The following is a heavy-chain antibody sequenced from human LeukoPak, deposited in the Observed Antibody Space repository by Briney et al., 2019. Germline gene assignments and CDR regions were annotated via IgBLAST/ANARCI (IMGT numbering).Heavy chain of an antibody. CDR1: GGSFSGYY. J-gene: IGHJ6*02. D-gene: IGHD3-16*01. Sequence: SETLSLTCAVYGGSFSGYYWSWIRQPPGKGLEWIGEINHSGSTNYNPSLKSRVTISVDTSKNQFSLKLSSVTAADTAVYYCARGRLRYGMDVWGQGITVTVSS. CDR2: INHSGST. V-gene: IGHV4-34*01. CDR3: ARGRLRYGMDV.